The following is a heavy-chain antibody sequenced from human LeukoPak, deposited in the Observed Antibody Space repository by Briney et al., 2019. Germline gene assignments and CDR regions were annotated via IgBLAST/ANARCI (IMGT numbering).Heavy chain of an antibody. CDR1: GYTFTSYD. CDR3: ARLPRLLWGTASVDY. D-gene: IGHD5-18*01. Sequence: GASVKVSCKASGYTFTSYDINWVRQATGQGLEWMGWMNPNSGDTGYAQKFQGRVTMTRNTSISTAYMELSSLRSEDTAVYYCARLPRLLWGTASVDYWGQGTLVTVSS. CDR2: MNPNSGDT. V-gene: IGHV1-8*01. J-gene: IGHJ4*02.